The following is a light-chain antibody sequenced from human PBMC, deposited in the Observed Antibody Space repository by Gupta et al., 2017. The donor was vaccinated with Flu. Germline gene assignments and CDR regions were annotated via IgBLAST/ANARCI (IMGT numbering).Light chain of an antibody. CDR1: QSITKY. V-gene: IGKV1-39*01. Sequence: DIQMTQSPSSLSASCGDTVTITCRASQSITKYLNWYQQKPGKAPKVLIFTALSLQNGVPSRFSGSGSGTDFTLTITSLQPEDSATYYCQQSYSTPPTFGQGTKLEI. J-gene: IGKJ2*01. CDR3: QQSYSTPPT. CDR2: TAL.